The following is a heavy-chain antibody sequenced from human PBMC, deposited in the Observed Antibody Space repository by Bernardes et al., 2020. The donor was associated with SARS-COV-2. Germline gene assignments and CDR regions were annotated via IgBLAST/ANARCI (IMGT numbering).Heavy chain of an antibody. CDR1: GFTVTTNY. CDR3: AREYPTDLYYFDS. CDR2: INSDGSTR. D-gene: IGHD1-1*01. Sequence: GGSLRLSCAASGFTVTTNYMTWVRQAPGKGPVWVSRINSDGSTRSYADSVKGRFTISRDNAKNTLYLQMNSLSAEDTALYFCAREYPTDLYYFDSWGQGTLVTVSS. J-gene: IGHJ4*02. V-gene: IGHV3-74*01.